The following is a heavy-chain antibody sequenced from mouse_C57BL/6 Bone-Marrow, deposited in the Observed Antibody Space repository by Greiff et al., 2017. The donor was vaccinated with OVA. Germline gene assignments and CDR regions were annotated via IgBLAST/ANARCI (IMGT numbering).Heavy chain of an antibody. CDR3: ASDGSSYDNFDY. CDR1: GYAFSSYW. CDR2: IYPGDGDT. Sequence: QVQLQQSGAELVKPGASVKISCKASGYAFSSYWMNWVKQRPGKGLEWIGQIYPGDGDTNYNGKFKGKATLTADKSSSTAYMQLSSLTSEDSAVYFCASDGSSYDNFDYWGQGTTLTVSS. D-gene: IGHD1-1*01. J-gene: IGHJ2*01. V-gene: IGHV1-80*01.